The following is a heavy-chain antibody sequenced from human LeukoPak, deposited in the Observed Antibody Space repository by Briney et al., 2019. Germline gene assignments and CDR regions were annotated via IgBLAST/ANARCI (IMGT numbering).Heavy chain of an antibody. J-gene: IGHJ4*02. Sequence: PGGSLRLSCAASGFTFSTSPMSWVRQAPGKGLEWVSGTGASGGSTYYADSVKGRFTISRDNSKNTLYLQMNSLRAEDTAIYYCAKVYGSRGYWGQGTLVTVSS. CDR3: AKVYGSRGY. CDR2: TGASGGST. D-gene: IGHD3-10*01. CDR1: GFTFSTSP. V-gene: IGHV3-23*01.